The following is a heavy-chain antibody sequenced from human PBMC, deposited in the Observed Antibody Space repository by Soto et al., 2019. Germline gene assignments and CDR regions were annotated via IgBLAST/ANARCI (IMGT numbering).Heavy chain of an antibody. D-gene: IGHD1-1*01. CDR2: ISGSGEMT. CDR1: GFTFRGDA. J-gene: IGHJ4*02. V-gene: IGHV3-23*01. CDR3: ARSEMTYNWND. Sequence: GGSLRLSCAASGFTFRGDAMSCVRQAPGKGLEWVSSISGSGEMTHYAESVKGRFTISRDNSKNTLYLQMESLRAEDTAIYYCARSEMTYNWNDWGQGTLVTVSS.